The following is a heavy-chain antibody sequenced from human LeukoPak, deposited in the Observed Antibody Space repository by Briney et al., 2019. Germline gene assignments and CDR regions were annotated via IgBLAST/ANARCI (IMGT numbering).Heavy chain of an antibody. V-gene: IGHV1-2*02. CDR3: AKRAYSSSWPGGSWFDP. D-gene: IGHD6-13*01. CDR2: INPNSGGT. CDR1: GYTFTGYY. J-gene: IGHJ5*02. Sequence: ASVKVSCKASGYTFTGYYMHWVRQAPGQGLEWMGWINPNSGGTNYAQMFQGRVTMTRDTSISTAYMELSRLRSDDTAVYYCAKRAYSSSWPGGSWFDPWGQGTLVTVSS.